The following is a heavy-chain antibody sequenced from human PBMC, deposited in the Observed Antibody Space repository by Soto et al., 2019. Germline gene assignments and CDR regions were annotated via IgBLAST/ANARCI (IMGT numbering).Heavy chain of an antibody. V-gene: IGHV1-69*02. CDR3: ASGEPAAMIPFDY. CDR1: GGTFSSYT. CDR2: IIPILGIA. D-gene: IGHD2-2*01. J-gene: IGHJ4*02. Sequence: SVKVSCKASGGTFSSYTISWVRQAPGQGLEWMGRIIPILGIANYAQKFQGRVTITADKSTSTAYMELSSLRSEDTAVYYCASGEPAAMIPFDYWGQVTLVTVSS.